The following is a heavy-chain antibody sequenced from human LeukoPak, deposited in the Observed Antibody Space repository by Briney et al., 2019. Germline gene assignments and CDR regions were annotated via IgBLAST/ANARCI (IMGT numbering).Heavy chain of an antibody. CDR2: ISTSKTYT. CDR1: GYAFTTFG. V-gene: IGHV1-18*01. Sequence: ASVKVSCKASGYAFTTFGIMWVRQAPGQGLEWMGWISTSKTYTRYAQKVRGRATLTTDTSTSTAYMELTSLTSDDTAVYFCARASDTSWPFDFWGRGTKVTVSS. CDR3: ARASDTSWPFDF. D-gene: IGHD2-2*01. J-gene: IGHJ4*02.